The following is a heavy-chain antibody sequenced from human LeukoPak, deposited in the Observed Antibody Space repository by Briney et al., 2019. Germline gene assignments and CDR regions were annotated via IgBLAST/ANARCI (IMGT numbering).Heavy chain of an antibody. CDR2: ISTSSSTI. D-gene: IGHD5-18*01. Sequence: GGSLRLSCAASGFTFSIYSMNWVRQAPGKGLEWVSYISTSSSTIYYADSVKGRFTISRDNAKNSLYLQMNSLRAEDTAVYYCARDRGYLGFDPWGQGTLVTVSS. J-gene: IGHJ5*02. CDR3: ARDRGYLGFDP. V-gene: IGHV3-48*04. CDR1: GFTFSIYS.